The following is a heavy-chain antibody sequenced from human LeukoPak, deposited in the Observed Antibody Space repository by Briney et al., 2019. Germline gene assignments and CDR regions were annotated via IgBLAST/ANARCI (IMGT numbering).Heavy chain of an antibody. J-gene: IGHJ4*02. D-gene: IGHD3-22*01. CDR3: ARLRRNSDRSDFFYYYTH. V-gene: IGHV3-21*01. CDR1: GFTFSYYS. CDR2: VNTVSSYI. Sequence: GGSLRLPCAASGFTFSYYSMNWVRQAPGKGLEWVASVNTVSSYIYYADSMRGRFTISRDNAKNSLFLQMNSLRAEDTAVYYCARLRRNSDRSDFFYYYTHSGQGTLVTLSS.